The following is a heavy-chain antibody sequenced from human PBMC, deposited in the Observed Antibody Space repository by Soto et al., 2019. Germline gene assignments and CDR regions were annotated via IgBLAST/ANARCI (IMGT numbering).Heavy chain of an antibody. Sequence: QVQLVESGGGVVQPGRSLRLSCAASGFTFSSYGMHWVRRAPGKGLEWVAVISYDGSNKYYADSVKGRFTISRDNSKNTLYMQMSGLRGEDTAVYYCAKGDRPWGQGTLVTVFS. J-gene: IGHJ5*02. CDR3: AKGDRP. V-gene: IGHV3-30*18. CDR1: GFTFSSYG. CDR2: ISYDGSNK.